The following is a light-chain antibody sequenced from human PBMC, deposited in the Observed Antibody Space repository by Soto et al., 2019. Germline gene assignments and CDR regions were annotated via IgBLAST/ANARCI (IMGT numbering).Light chain of an antibody. J-gene: IGKJ5*01. CDR1: QGVSSSY. CDR3: QQDGSSPPIT. CDR2: GAS. Sequence: IVLTQSPGTLSLSPGERATLACRASQGVSSSYLAWYQQKPGQAPRLLIYGASSRTTGIPDRFSGSGSGTDFTLTISTLEPEDFAVYYCQQDGSSPPITFGQGTRLDIK. V-gene: IGKV3-20*01.